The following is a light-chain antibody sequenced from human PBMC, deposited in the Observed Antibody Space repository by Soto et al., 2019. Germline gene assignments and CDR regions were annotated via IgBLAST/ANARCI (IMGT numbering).Light chain of an antibody. Sequence: EIVLTQSPATLSLSPGERATLSCRASQSVSSYLAWYQQKPGQAPRLLIYDASNRATGIPARFSGSGSGTDFTLTISSLEPEDFAVYHCQQRSNWPRMYTFGEGTKLEIK. CDR3: QQRSNWPRMYT. CDR2: DAS. V-gene: IGKV3-11*01. J-gene: IGKJ2*01. CDR1: QSVSSY.